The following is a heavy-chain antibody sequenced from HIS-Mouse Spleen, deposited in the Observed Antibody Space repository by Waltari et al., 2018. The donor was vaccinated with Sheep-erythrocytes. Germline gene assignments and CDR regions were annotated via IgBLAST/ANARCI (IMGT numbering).Heavy chain of an antibody. CDR3: ARVASGATFDY. Sequence: EVQLVESGGGLVKPGGSLRLSCAASGFTFSSYSMNWVRQAPGKGQGKGLEGGSTISSSSSYIYYADSVKGRFTISRDNAKNSLYLQMNSLRAEDTAVYYCARVASGATFDYWGQGTLVTVSS. CDR2: ISSSSSYI. V-gene: IGHV3-21*01. J-gene: IGHJ4*02. D-gene: IGHD1-26*01. CDR1: GFTFSSYS.